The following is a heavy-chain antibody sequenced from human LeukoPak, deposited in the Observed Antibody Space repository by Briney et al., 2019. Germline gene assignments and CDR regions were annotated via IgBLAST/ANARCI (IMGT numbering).Heavy chain of an antibody. CDR2: IYHSGST. CDR1: GYSISSGYY. Sequence: SETLSLTCTVSGYSISSGYYWGWIRQPPGKGLEWIGSIYHSGSTYYNPSLKSRVTISVDTSKNHFSLNLNSVTAADTAVYYCARAPGHSSILFDYWGQGTLVTVSS. V-gene: IGHV4-38-2*02. CDR3: ARAPGHSSILFDY. J-gene: IGHJ4*02. D-gene: IGHD6-13*01.